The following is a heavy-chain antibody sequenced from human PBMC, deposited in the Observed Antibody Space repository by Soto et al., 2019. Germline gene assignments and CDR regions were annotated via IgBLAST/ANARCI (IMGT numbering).Heavy chain of an antibody. CDR2: ISVGGGIT. V-gene: IGHV3-23*01. Sequence: EVQLLESGGGLVRPGGSLRLSFVGSEFTFSTYAMTWVRQAPGKGLEWVSGISVGGGITKYADSVKGRFTISRDNSKNTLYLQMNSLRADDTARYYCAKDPNGDYIGAFDSWGQGTLVTVSS. D-gene: IGHD4-17*01. J-gene: IGHJ4*02. CDR1: EFTFSTYA. CDR3: AKDPNGDYIGAFDS.